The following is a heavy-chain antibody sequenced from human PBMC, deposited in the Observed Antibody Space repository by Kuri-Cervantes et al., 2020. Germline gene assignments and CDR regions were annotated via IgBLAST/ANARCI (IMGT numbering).Heavy chain of an antibody. D-gene: IGHD5-12*01. CDR3: ARGRRGYSGYDSYFWYYYYGMDV. CDR1: GYTFTNYD. J-gene: IGHJ6*02. CDR2: MDPNSGKT. V-gene: IGHV1-8*01. Sequence: ASVKVSCKAAGYTFTNYDINWVRQATGQGLEWMGWMDPNSGKTGFAQKFQGRVTMTRNTSISTAYMELSSLRSEDTAVYYCARGRRGYSGYDSYFWYYYYGMDVWGQGTTVTVSS.